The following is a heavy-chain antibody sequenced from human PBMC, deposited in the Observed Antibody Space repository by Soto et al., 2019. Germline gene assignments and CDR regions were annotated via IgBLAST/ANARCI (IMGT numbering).Heavy chain of an antibody. V-gene: IGHV3-23*01. J-gene: IGHJ5*01. CDR1: GFRFRTRA. CDR2: IRPGGDST. D-gene: IGHD1-26*01. Sequence: GSLRLSGAASGFRFRTRAMSWVRQAPGKGLEWVASIRPGGDSTYYADSVKGRFAVSRDNSNVTLYLQMDSLRVEDTAIYYCTTHEEGAPWAGGFDSWGQGTLVTVSS. CDR3: TTHEEGAPWAGGFDS.